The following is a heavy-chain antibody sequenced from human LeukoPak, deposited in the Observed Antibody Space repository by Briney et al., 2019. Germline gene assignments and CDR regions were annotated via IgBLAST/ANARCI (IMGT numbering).Heavy chain of an antibody. CDR3: ARSRPSKQWELHWFDP. V-gene: IGHV4-4*02. CDR1: GGSISSSNW. CDR2: IYHSGST. Sequence: SETLSLTCAVSGGSISSSNWWNWVRQPPGKGLEWIGQIYHSGSTNYNPSLKTRVTISVDKSKSQFSLNLTSVTAADTAVYYCARSRPSKQWELHWFDPWGQGTLVTVSS. D-gene: IGHD1-26*01. J-gene: IGHJ5*02.